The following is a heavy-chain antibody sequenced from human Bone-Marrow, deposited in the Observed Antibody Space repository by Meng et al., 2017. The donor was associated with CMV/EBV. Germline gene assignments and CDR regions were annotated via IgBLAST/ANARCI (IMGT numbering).Heavy chain of an antibody. V-gene: IGHV1-18*01. D-gene: IGHD1-26*01. CDR2: ISAYNGNT. CDR1: GYTFTSYG. CDR3: ARDQVIWGATPALDYYYGMDV. J-gene: IGHJ6*02. Sequence: ASVKVSCKASGYTFTSYGISWVRQAPGQGLEWMGWISAYNGNTNYAQKLQGRVTMTTDTSTSTAYMELRSLRSDDTAVYYCARDQVIWGATPALDYYYGMDVWGQGTTVTVPS.